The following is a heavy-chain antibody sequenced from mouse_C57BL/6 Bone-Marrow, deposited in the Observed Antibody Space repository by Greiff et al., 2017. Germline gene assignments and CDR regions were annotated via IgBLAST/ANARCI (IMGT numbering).Heavy chain of an antibody. CDR1: GYSFTGYY. Sequence: VQLQQSGPELVKPGASVKISCKASGYSFTGYYLNWVKQSPEKSLEWIGEINPSTGGTTYNQKFKAKDTLTVDKSSSTAYMQLKSLTSEDSAVYYCTYYYGSPYYFDYWGQGTTLTVSS. CDR3: TYYYGSPYYFDY. D-gene: IGHD1-1*01. V-gene: IGHV1-42*01. CDR2: INPSTGGT. J-gene: IGHJ2*01.